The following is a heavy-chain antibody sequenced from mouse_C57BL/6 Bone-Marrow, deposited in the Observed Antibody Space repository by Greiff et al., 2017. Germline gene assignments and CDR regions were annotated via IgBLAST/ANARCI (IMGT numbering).Heavy chain of an antibody. CDR2: ISSGSSTI. Sequence: EVKLMESGGGLVKPGGSLKLSCAASGFTFSDYGMHWVRQAPEKGLEWVAYISSGSSTIYYADTVKGRFTISRDNAKNTLFLQMTSLRSEDTAMYYCARPVYGSWFAYWGQGTLVTVSA. CDR1: GFTFSDYG. CDR3: ARPVYGSWFAY. V-gene: IGHV5-17*01. D-gene: IGHD1-1*01. J-gene: IGHJ3*01.